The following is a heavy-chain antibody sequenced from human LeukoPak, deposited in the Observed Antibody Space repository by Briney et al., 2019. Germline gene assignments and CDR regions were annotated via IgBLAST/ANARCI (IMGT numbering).Heavy chain of an antibody. CDR2: IYYSGST. CDR3: ARHLGRSSSLTG. Sequence: SETLSLTCTVSGGSISSYYWSWIRQPPGKGLEWIGYIYYSGSTNYNPSLKSRVTISVDTSKNQFSLKLSSVTAADTAVYYCARHLGRSSSLTGWGQGTLVTVSS. V-gene: IGHV4-59*08. CDR1: GGSISSYY. J-gene: IGHJ4*02. D-gene: IGHD6-6*01.